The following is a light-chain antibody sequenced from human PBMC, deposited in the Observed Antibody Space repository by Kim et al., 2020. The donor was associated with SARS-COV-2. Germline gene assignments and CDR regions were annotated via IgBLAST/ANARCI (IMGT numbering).Light chain of an antibody. V-gene: IGLV3-21*04. CDR3: QVWDSSSDHVV. CDR1: NIGSKS. J-gene: IGLJ2*01. Sequence: AQGKKARITWGGNNIGSKSVLWYQQKPGQAPVLVIYYDSDRPSGIPERFSGSNAGNTATLTISRVEAGDEADYYCQVWDSSSDHVVFGGGTKLTVL. CDR2: YDS.